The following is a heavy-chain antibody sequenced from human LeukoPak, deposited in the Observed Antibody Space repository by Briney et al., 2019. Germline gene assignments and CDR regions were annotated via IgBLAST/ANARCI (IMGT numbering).Heavy chain of an antibody. CDR3: AKDSRGIVVVVAAIQGDAFDI. V-gene: IGHV3-23*01. J-gene: IGHJ3*02. CDR1: GFSFSDNY. CDR2: ISGSGGST. D-gene: IGHD2-15*01. Sequence: GGSLRLSCATSGFSFSDNYMSWVRQAPGKGLEWVSAISGSGGSTYYADSVKGRFTISRDNSKNTLYLQMNSLRAEDTAVYYCAKDSRGIVVVVAAIQGDAFDIWGQGTMVTVSS.